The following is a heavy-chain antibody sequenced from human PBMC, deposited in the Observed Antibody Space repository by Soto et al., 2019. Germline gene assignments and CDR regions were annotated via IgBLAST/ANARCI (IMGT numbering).Heavy chain of an antibody. D-gene: IGHD6-19*01. Sequence: QVQLVQSGAEVKKPGSSVKVSCKASGGTFSSYTISWVRQAPGQGLEWMGRIIPILGIANYAQKFQGRVTITADKSTSRAYMELSSLRSEDTAVYHCARAAEISSGWYVSYYWGQGTLVTVSS. CDR2: IIPILGIA. V-gene: IGHV1-69*02. CDR1: GGTFSSYT. J-gene: IGHJ4*02. CDR3: ARAAEISSGWYVSYY.